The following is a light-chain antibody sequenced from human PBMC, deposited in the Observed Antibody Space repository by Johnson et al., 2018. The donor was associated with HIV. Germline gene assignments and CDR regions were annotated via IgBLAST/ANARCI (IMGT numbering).Light chain of an antibody. CDR1: SSNIGNNY. CDR3: GTWDSSLSAYV. J-gene: IGLJ1*01. Sequence: QSVLTQPPSVSAAPGQKVTISCSGSSSNIGNNYVSWYKQLPGTAPKLLIYENNKRPSGIPDRFSGPKSGTSATLRITGLQTGDEADYYCGTWDSSLSAYVFGTGTKVTVL. CDR2: ENN. V-gene: IGLV1-51*02.